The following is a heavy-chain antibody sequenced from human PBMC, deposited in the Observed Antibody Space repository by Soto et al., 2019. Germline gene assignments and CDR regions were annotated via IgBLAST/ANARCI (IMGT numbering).Heavy chain of an antibody. CDR2: ISGDSGDT. J-gene: IGHJ3*02. CDR3: ATGQEVRMADI. Sequence: QVQLLESGGGLVEPGGSLRLSCAASGFSVSGYYMGWVRQPPGKRPEWISYISGDSGDTNHADSVRGRFTISRDNAKNSLYLQMNSLRVEDTAVYFCATGQEVRMADIWGQGTMVTVSS. CDR1: GFSVSGYY. V-gene: IGHV3-11*03. D-gene: IGHD2-15*01.